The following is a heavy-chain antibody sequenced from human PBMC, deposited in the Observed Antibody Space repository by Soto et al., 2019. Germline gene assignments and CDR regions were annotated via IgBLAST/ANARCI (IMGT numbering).Heavy chain of an antibody. D-gene: IGHD1-26*01. CDR3: ARDKGGSYDSWFDP. CDR2: ISSGSAYI. V-gene: IGHV3-21*06. CDR1: TFSMYS. J-gene: IGHJ5*02. Sequence: EVQVVESGGGLVKPGGSLRLSCTFTFSMYSRNWVRQAPGKGLEWVASISSGSAYIKYAESVKGRFTISRDNAKNSVHLQMNSLRAEDTAIYHCARDKGGSYDSWFDPWGQGTLVTVSS.